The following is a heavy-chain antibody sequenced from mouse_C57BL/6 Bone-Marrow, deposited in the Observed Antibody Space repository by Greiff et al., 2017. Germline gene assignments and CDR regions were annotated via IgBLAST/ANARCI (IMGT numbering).Heavy chain of an antibody. CDR1: GFTFSDYY. D-gene: IGHD3-2*02. CDR3: ATGAQPTDFDY. CDR2: ISNGGGST. Sequence: EVQGVESGGGLVQPGGSLKLSCAASGFTFSDYYMYWVRQTPEKRLEWVAYISNGGGSTYYPDTVKGRFTISRDNAKNTLYLQMSRLKSEDTAMYYCATGAQPTDFDYWGQGTTLTVSS. V-gene: IGHV5-12*01. J-gene: IGHJ2*01.